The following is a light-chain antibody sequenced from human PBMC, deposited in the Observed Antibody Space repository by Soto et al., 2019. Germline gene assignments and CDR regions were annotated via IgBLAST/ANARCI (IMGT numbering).Light chain of an antibody. Sequence: EIVLTQSPGTLSLSPGERATLSCRASQSVRSNYLAWYQQKPGQAPRLLIYGASSRATGIPDRFSGSGSGTDFTLTINRLEPEDFAVYYCQQYNNWPPYTFGQGTKLEIK. V-gene: IGKV3-20*01. J-gene: IGKJ2*01. CDR2: GAS. CDR1: QSVRSNY. CDR3: QQYNNWPPYT.